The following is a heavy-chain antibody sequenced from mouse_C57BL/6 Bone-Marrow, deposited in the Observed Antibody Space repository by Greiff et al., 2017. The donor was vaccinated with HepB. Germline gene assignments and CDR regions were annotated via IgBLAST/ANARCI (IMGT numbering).Heavy chain of an antibody. V-gene: IGHV1-42*01. J-gene: IGHJ3*01. CDR2: INPSTGGT. Sequence: EVQLQQSGPELVKPGASVKISCKASGYSFTGYYMNWVKQSPEKSLEWIGEINPSTGGTTYNQKFKAKATLTVDKSSSTAYMQLKSLTSEDSAVYYCARSGINSSFAYWGQGTLVTVSA. D-gene: IGHD1-3*01. CDR1: GYSFTGYY. CDR3: ARSGINSSFAY.